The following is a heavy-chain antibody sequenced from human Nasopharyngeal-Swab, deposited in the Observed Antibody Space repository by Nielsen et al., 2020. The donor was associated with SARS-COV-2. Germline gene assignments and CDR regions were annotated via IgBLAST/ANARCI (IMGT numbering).Heavy chain of an antibody. CDR1: GYTFTGYY. Sequence: ASVKVSCKASGYTFTGYYMHWVRQAPGQGLEWMGRINPNSGGTNYAQKFQGAVTMTRDTSISTAYMELSRLRSDDTAVYYCARVLYSSGGWFDPWGQGTLVTVSS. D-gene: IGHD6-19*01. J-gene: IGHJ5*02. CDR3: ARVLYSSGGWFDP. CDR2: INPNSGGT. V-gene: IGHV1-2*06.